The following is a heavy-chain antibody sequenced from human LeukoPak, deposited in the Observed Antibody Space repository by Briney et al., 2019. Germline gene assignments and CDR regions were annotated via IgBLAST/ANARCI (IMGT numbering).Heavy chain of an antibody. CDR2: ISYDGSHK. CDR3: ARVAWWEVDLDY. Sequence: GGSLRLSCAASGFTFSSYAMHWVRQAPGKRLEWVALISYDGSHKYYADSVKGRFPISRDNSKNTLYLQMNSLRAEDTAVYYCARVAWWEVDLDYWGQGTLVTVSS. J-gene: IGHJ4*02. V-gene: IGHV3-30*04. D-gene: IGHD1-26*01. CDR1: GFTFSSYA.